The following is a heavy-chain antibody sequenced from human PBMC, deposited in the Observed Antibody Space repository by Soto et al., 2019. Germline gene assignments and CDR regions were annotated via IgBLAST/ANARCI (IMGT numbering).Heavy chain of an antibody. Sequence: QVQLVQSGAEVKKPGASVKVSCKASGYTFTSYAMHWVRQAPGQRLEWMGWINAGNGNTKYSQKFQGRVTITRDTSASTAYMELSSLRSEDTAVYYCAREYCSGGSCYSGQGNWFSPRGQGTLVTVSS. D-gene: IGHD2-15*01. J-gene: IGHJ5*02. CDR1: GYTFTSYA. CDR3: AREYCSGGSCYSGQGNWFSP. V-gene: IGHV1-3*01. CDR2: INAGNGNT.